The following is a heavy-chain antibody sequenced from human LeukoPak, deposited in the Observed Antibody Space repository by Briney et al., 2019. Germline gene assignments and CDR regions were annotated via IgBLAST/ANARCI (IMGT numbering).Heavy chain of an antibody. CDR3: ARGSNRDYDILTGYYRVEYFQH. D-gene: IGHD3-9*01. CDR2: IYYSGST. V-gene: IGHV4-59*01. CDR1: GGSISSYY. J-gene: IGHJ1*01. Sequence: PSETLSLTCTVSGGSISSYYWSWIRQPPGKGLEWIWYIYYSGSTNYNPSLKSRVTISVDTSKNQFSLKLSSVTAADTAVYYCARGSNRDYDILTGYYRVEYFQHWGQGTLVTVSS.